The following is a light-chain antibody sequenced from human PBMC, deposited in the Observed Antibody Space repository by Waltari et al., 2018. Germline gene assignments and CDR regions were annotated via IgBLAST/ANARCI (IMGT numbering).Light chain of an antibody. CDR2: EVT. V-gene: IGLV2-23*02. CDR1: DSDVGISNP. Sequence: QPALTQPASVSGPPGQSLTISCAGTDSDVGISNPVSWYQKHPGKAPKLIIYEVTNRPSGISDRFSGFKTGNTASLTISGLQAEDEADYYCCSYAGSWIWVFGGGTELTVL. J-gene: IGLJ3*02. CDR3: CSYAGSWIWV.